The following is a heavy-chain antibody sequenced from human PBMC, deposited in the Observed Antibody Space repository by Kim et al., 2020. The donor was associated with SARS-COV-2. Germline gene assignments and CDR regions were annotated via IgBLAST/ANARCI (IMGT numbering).Heavy chain of an antibody. CDR1: GGSISSSSYY. CDR2: IYYSGST. CDR3: ARSIGGAVAVEWVDPFDI. Sequence: SETLSLTCTVSGGSISSSSYYWGWIRQPPGKGLEWIGSIYYSGSTYYNPSLKSRVTISVDTSKNQFSLKLSSVTAADTAVYYCARSIGGAVAVEWVDPFDIWGQGTMVTVSS. J-gene: IGHJ3*02. V-gene: IGHV4-39*01. D-gene: IGHD6-19*01.